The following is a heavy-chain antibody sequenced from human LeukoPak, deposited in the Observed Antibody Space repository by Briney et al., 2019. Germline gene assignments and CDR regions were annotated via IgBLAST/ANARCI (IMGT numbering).Heavy chain of an antibody. CDR1: GFTFSSYA. CDR3: AKSGTKNNKNYGDYVEA. V-gene: IGHV3-23*01. J-gene: IGHJ4*02. CDR2: ISGSGGST. D-gene: IGHD4-17*01. Sequence: GGSLRLSCAASGFTFSSYAMSWVRQAPGKGLEWVSAISGSGGSTYYADSVKGRFTTSRDNSKNTLYLQMNSLRAEDTAVYYCAKSGTKNNKNYGDYVEAWGQGTLVTVSS.